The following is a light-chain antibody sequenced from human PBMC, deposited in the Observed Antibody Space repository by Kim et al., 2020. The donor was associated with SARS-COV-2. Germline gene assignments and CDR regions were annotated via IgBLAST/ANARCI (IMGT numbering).Light chain of an antibody. Sequence: EIVMTQSPATLSVSPGERATLSCRASHSVSSNLAWYQQKPGQPPRILIYGASTRATGIPDRFRGSGSGTEFTLTISSLQYEDFADYHCQKYNDWRSFGQGTKLEI. CDR1: HSVSSN. CDR3: QKYNDWRS. CDR2: GAS. V-gene: IGKV3-15*01. J-gene: IGKJ2*03.